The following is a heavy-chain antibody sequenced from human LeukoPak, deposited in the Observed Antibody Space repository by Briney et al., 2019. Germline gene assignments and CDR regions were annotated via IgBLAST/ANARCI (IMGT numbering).Heavy chain of an antibody. CDR3: AKDYYYDSRGYDYGDAFDI. J-gene: IGHJ3*02. Sequence: PGGSLRLSCAASGFTFSAYAMAWVRQAPGKGLEWVSTISGSGGTTYSADSVKGRFTISRDNYKNILYLQVNSLRAGDTAVYYCAKDYYYDSRGYDYGDAFDIWGQGTMVTVSS. D-gene: IGHD3-22*01. V-gene: IGHV3-23*01. CDR2: ISGSGGTT. CDR1: GFTFSAYA.